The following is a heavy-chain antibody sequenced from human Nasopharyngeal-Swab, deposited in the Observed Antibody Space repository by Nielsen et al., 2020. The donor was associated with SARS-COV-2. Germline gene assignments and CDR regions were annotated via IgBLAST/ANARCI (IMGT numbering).Heavy chain of an antibody. CDR3: ARHVPAILWFGVQSYYGMDV. D-gene: IGHD3-10*01. J-gene: IGHJ6*02. CDR1: GCSISSSSYY. V-gene: IGHV4-39*01. CDR2: IYYSGST. Sequence: SETLSLTCTVSGCSISSSSYYWGWIRQPPGKGLEWIGSIYYSGSTYYNPSLKSRVTISVDTSKNQFSLKLSSVTAADTAVYYCARHVPAILWFGVQSYYGMDVWGQGTTVTVSS.